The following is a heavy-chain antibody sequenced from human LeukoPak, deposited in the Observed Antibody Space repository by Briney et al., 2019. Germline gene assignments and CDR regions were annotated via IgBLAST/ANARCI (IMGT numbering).Heavy chain of an antibody. Sequence: ASVKVSCKASGYIFTGYYMHWVRQAPGQGLEWMGWINPNSGDTNYAQKFQGRVTMTRDTSISTAYMELSRLRSDDTAVYYCARASENYGGYFVLWGQGTRVTVSS. CDR2: INPNSGDT. V-gene: IGHV1-2*02. CDR1: GYIFTGYY. D-gene: IGHD4-23*01. J-gene: IGHJ4*02. CDR3: ARASENYGGYFVL.